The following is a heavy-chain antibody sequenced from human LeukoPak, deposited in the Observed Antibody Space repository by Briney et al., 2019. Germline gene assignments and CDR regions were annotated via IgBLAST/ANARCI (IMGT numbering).Heavy chain of an antibody. CDR2: ISYNGGST. V-gene: IGHV3-64*01. Sequence: PGGSLRLSCAASGFTFTNYAMHWVRQAPGKGLEYVSAISYNGGSTYYANSVKGRFTISRDNSKNTLYLQMGSLRAEDVAVYYCARRFAAQLAFVDVWGKGTTVTISS. D-gene: IGHD3-3*02. J-gene: IGHJ6*04. CDR1: GFTFTNYA. CDR3: ARRFAAQLAFVDV.